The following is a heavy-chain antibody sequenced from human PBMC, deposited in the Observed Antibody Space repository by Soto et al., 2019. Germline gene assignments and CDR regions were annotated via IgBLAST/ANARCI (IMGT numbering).Heavy chain of an antibody. CDR3: AKGGGGDHGN. D-gene: IGHD2-21*01. J-gene: IGHJ4*02. CDR1: GFTFSSSD. V-gene: IGHV3-23*01. Sequence: EVQLLDSGGGLVPPGGSLRLSCEASGFTFSSSDMCWVRLTPGQGLEWISSITTSGARTVYADFVKGRFTISRVNSMNTLYLQMNSLRVDDTAVYFCAKGGGGDHGNRGQGTPVAVAS. CDR2: ITTSGART.